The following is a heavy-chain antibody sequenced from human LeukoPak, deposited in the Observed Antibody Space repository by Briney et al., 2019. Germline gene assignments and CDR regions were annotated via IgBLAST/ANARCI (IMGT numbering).Heavy chain of an antibody. CDR2: IYSGGST. CDR1: GFTVSSNY. D-gene: IGHD4-17*01. Sequence: GGSLRLSCAASGFTVSSNYMSWVRQAPGKALEWVSVIYSGGSTYYADSVKGRFTISRDNSKNTLYLQMNSLRAEDTAVYYCARVSPTSYGDPFDYWGQGTLVTVSS. V-gene: IGHV3-53*01. J-gene: IGHJ4*02. CDR3: ARVSPTSYGDPFDY.